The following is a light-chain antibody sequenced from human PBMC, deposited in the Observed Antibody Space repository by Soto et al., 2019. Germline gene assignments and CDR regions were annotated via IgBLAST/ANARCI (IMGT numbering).Light chain of an antibody. CDR2: AAS. CDR1: QSIDTY. J-gene: IGKJ1*01. Sequence: DIQITQFSFSLFASLGGRVPITCPTSQSIDTYLNWYQQKPGKAPKLLIYAASNLHSGVPSRFGGSGSGTDFTLTVSSLQPEDFATYYCQQSYTTPRTFGQGTKVDIK. CDR3: QQSYTTPRT. V-gene: IGKV1-39*01.